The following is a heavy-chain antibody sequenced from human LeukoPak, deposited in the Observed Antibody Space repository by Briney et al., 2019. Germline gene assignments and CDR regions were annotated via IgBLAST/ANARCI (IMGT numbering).Heavy chain of an antibody. CDR3: AMRGNYDDDYFDY. V-gene: IGHV3-64*01. D-gene: IGHD1-26*01. J-gene: IGHJ4*02. CDR2: ISSNGGST. Sequence: GGSLRLSCAASGFTFSSYAMHWVRQAPGKGLEYVSAISSNGGSTYYANSVKGRFTISRDNSKNTLYLQMGSLRAEDMAVYYCAMRGNYDDDYFDYWGQGTLVTVSS. CDR1: GFTFSSYA.